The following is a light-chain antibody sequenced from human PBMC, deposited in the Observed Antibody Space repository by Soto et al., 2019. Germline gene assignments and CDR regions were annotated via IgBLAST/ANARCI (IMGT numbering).Light chain of an antibody. Sequence: EIMMRQSPATLSVSPCERATLSCRASQSVKSSLAWYQQKPGQAPRLLIYGASTRATGIPARFSGSGSGTEFTLTISSLQSEDSAVYYCQHYNHWLWTFGQGTKVDIK. V-gene: IGKV3-15*01. CDR2: GAS. CDR1: QSVKSS. CDR3: QHYNHWLWT. J-gene: IGKJ1*01.